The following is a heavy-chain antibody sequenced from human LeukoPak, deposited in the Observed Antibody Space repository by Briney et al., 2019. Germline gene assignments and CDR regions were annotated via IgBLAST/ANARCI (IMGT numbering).Heavy chain of an antibody. Sequence: SETLSLTCTVSGGSISSSSYYWGWIRQPPGKGLEWIGSIYYSGSTYYNPSLKSRVTISVDTSKNQFSLKLSSVTAADTAVYYCARVVAATAGFDYWGQGTLVTVSP. CDR2: IYYSGST. D-gene: IGHD2-15*01. CDR3: ARVVAATAGFDY. J-gene: IGHJ4*02. V-gene: IGHV4-39*01. CDR1: GGSISSSSYY.